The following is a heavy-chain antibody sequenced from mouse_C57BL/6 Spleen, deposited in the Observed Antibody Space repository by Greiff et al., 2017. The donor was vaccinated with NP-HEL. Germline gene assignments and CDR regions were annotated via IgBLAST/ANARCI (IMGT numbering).Heavy chain of an antibody. J-gene: IGHJ1*03. Sequence: QVQLKESGPELVKPGASVKISCKASGYTFTDYYINWVKQRPGQGLEWIGWIFPGSGSTYYNEKFKGKATLTVDKSSSTAYMLLSSLTSEDSAVYFCARGDYGSSSYWYFDVWGTGTTVTVSS. V-gene: IGHV1-75*01. CDR1: GYTFTDYY. CDR2: IFPGSGST. CDR3: ARGDYGSSSYWYFDV. D-gene: IGHD1-1*01.